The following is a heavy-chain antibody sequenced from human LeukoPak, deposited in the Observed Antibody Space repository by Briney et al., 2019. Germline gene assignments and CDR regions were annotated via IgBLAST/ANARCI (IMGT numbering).Heavy chain of an antibody. CDR2: ISAYNGNT. CDR1: GYTFTSYG. Sequence: GASVKVSCKASGYTFTSYGISWVRQAPGQGLEWMGWISAYNGNTNYAQKLQGRVTMTTDTSTSTAYMELRSLRSDDTAVYYCARVVVGATTKGYYYYYMDVWGKGTTVTVSS. CDR3: ARVVVGATTKGYYYYYMDV. D-gene: IGHD1-26*01. V-gene: IGHV1-18*01. J-gene: IGHJ6*03.